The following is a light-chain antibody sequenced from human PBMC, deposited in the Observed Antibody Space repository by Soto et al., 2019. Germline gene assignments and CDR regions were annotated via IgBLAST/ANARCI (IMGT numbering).Light chain of an antibody. CDR1: QSVSSN. V-gene: IGKV3-15*01. CDR2: GAS. CDR3: RQYNSWQWT. J-gene: IGKJ1*01. Sequence: EIVMTQSPATLSVSPGERATLSCRASQSVSSNLAWYQQKPGQAPRLLIYGASTRATGIPARFSGSGSGTAFSLTTSSLQSEDFAVDYCRQYNSWQWTFGQGTKVEIK.